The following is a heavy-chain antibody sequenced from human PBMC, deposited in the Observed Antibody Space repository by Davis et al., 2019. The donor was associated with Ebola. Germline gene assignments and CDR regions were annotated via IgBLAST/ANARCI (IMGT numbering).Heavy chain of an antibody. J-gene: IGHJ5*02. V-gene: IGHV4-59*12. CDR1: GGSISSYY. CDR3: ARSVLRFLRAGFDP. D-gene: IGHD3-3*01. Sequence: SETLSLTCTVSGGSISSYYWRWIRQPPGKGLEWIGYIYYSGSTNYNPSLKSRVTISVDTSKNQFSLKLSSVTAADTAVYYCARSVLRFLRAGFDPWGQGTLVTVSS. CDR2: IYYSGST.